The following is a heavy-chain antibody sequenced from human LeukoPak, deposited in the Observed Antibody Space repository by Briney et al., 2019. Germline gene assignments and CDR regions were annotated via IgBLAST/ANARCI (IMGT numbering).Heavy chain of an antibody. CDR1: GYTFTGYY. CDR2: ISAYNGNT. CDR3: ARGIEMATISNPYYFDY. V-gene: IGHV1-18*04. D-gene: IGHD5-24*01. J-gene: IGHJ4*02. Sequence: ASVKVSCKASGYTFTGYYMHWVRQAPGQGLEWMGWISAYNGNTNYAQKLQGRVTMTTDTSTSTAYMELRSLRSDDTAVYYCARGIEMATISNPYYFDYWGQGTLVTVSS.